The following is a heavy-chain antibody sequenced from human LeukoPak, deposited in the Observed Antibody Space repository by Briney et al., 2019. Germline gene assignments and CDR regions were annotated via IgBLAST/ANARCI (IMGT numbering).Heavy chain of an antibody. J-gene: IGHJ4*02. D-gene: IGHD3-22*01. Sequence: PGGSLRLSCEASGFTFSDYSMNWVRQAPGEGLEWLSYITSTSDTIYYADSVKGRFTISRDNSKNTLYLQMNSLRAEDTAVYYCAKGYYDSSGYWYWGQGTLVTVSS. CDR3: AKGYYDSSGYWY. CDR2: ITSTSDTI. V-gene: IGHV3-48*01. CDR1: GFTFSDYS.